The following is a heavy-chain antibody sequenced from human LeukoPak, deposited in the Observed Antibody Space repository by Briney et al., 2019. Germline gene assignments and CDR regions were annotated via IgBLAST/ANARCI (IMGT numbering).Heavy chain of an antibody. V-gene: IGHV3-21*01. J-gene: IGHJ4*02. CDR2: ITTSSYI. CDR1: GFTFSSYN. D-gene: IGHD2-2*01. Sequence: GGSLRLSCAASGFTFSSYNMNWVRQAPGKGLEWVSSITTSSYIYYADSVKGRFTISRDNAKNSLSLQMSSLRAEDTAVYYCARDREYVPDFWGQGTLVTVSS. CDR3: ARDREYVPDF.